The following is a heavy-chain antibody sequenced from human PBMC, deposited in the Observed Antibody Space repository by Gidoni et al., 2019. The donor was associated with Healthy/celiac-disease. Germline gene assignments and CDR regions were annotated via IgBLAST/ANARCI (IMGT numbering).Heavy chain of an antibody. CDR2: IRSKAYGGTT. D-gene: IGHD6-19*01. CDR1: GFTLGDYA. Sequence: EVQLVESGGGLVQPGRSLRLSCTASGFTLGDYAMSWFRQAPGKGLEWVGFIRSKAYGGTTEYAASVKGRFTISRDDSKSIAYLQMNSLKTEDTAVYYCTRISQWLVRSDAFDIWGQGTMVTVSS. J-gene: IGHJ3*02. V-gene: IGHV3-49*03. CDR3: TRISQWLVRSDAFDI.